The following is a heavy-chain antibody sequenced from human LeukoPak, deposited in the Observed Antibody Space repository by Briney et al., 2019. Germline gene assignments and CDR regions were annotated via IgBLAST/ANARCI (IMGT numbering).Heavy chain of an antibody. CDR3: ARDAAPPYCGGDCYSWAFES. CDR2: ISYDGSNK. J-gene: IGHJ3*02. D-gene: IGHD2-21*02. CDR1: GFTFSSYG. Sequence: GGSLRLSCAASGFTFSSYGMHWVRQAPGKGLEWVAVISYDGSNKYYADSVKGRFTISRDNSKNTLYLQMNSLRAEDTAVYYCARDAAPPYCGGDCYSWAFESWGQGTMVTVSS. V-gene: IGHV3-30*04.